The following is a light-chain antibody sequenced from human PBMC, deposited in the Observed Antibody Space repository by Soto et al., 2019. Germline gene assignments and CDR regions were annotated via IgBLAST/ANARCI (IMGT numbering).Light chain of an antibody. CDR1: QTISSW. CDR2: KAS. CDR3: QHYNSYSEA. V-gene: IGKV1-5*03. Sequence: DIQMTQSPSTLSGSVGDRVTITCRASQTISSWLAWYQQKPGKAPKILIYKASTLKSGVPSRFSGSGSGTEFTLTISSLQPDDFPTYYCQHYNSYSEAFGQGTKVELK. J-gene: IGKJ1*01.